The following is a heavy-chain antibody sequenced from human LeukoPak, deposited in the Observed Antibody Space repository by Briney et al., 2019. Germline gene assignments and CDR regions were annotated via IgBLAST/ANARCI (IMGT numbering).Heavy chain of an antibody. CDR2: IYTSGST. J-gene: IGHJ4*02. CDR1: GGSISSYY. V-gene: IGHV4-4*07. CDR3: AVLTMVRGVIGAHFDY. Sequence: SETLSLTCTVSGGSISSYYWSWIRQPAGKGLEWIGRIYTSGSTNYNPSLKSRVTMSVGTSKNQFSLKLSSVTAADTAVYYCAVLTMVRGVIGAHFDYWGQGTLVTVSS. D-gene: IGHD3-10*01.